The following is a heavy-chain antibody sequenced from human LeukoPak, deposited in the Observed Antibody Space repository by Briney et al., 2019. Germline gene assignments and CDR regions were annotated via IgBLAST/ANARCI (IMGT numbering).Heavy chain of an antibody. Sequence: GGSLRLSCAASGFTFSSYSMNWLRQAPGKGLEWVSSISSSSSYIYYADSVKGRFTISRDNAKNSLYLQMNSLRAEDTAVYYCARDYRYFDWLAGVVDYWGQGTLVTVSS. CDR3: ARDYRYFDWLAGVVDY. V-gene: IGHV3-21*01. CDR1: GFTFSSYS. CDR2: ISSSSSYI. J-gene: IGHJ4*02. D-gene: IGHD3-9*01.